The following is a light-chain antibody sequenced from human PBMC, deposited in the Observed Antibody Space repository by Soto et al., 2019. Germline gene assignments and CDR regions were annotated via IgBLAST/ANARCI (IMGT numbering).Light chain of an antibody. CDR2: DVS. CDR1: SSDVGGYNY. J-gene: IGLJ2*01. CDR3: SSYTSSSIL. Sequence: QSALTQPASVSGYPGQSITISCTGTSSDVGGYNYVSWYQQHPGKAPKLMIYDVSNRPSGVSNRFSGSKSGNTASLTISGLQAEDEADYYCSSYTSSSILFGGRTKLTVL. V-gene: IGLV2-14*01.